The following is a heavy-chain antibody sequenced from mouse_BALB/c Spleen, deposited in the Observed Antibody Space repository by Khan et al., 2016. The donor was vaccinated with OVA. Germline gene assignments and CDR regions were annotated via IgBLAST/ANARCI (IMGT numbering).Heavy chain of an antibody. Sequence: QVQLKQSGAELVRPGVLVKISCKGSGYTFTDFTMHWVKQSHAMSLEWIGVISTYYGDADYSQKFKGKATMTVDKSSNTAYMDLARLTSEDSAIYYCARGGGGDRFLYWGQGTLVTVSA. J-gene: IGHJ3*01. D-gene: IGHD3-2*01. CDR3: ARGGGGDRFLY. V-gene: IGHV1S137*01. CDR2: ISTYYGDA. CDR1: GYTFTDFT.